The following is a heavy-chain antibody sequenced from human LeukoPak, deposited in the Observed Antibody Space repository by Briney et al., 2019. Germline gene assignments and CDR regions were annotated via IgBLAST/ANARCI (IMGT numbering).Heavy chain of an antibody. CDR2: IHSGGST. D-gene: IGHD3-22*01. CDR1: GFTVSSNY. V-gene: IGHV3-66*02. J-gene: IGHJ4*02. CDR3: AREVYYYDSSGYYGVDY. Sequence: GGSLRLSCAASGFTVSSNYMSWVRQAPGKGLEWVSVIHSGGSTYYADSVKGRFTISRDNSKNTLYLQMNSLRAEDTAVYYCAREVYYYDSSGYYGVDYWGQGTLVTVSS.